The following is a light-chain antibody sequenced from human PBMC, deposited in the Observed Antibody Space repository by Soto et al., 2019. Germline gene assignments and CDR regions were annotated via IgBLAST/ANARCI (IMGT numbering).Light chain of an antibody. Sequence: QSVVTQPASVSGSPGQSITISCTGTSSDVGGYDYVSWYQQYPGKAPRLIIYEVSSRPSGVSNRFSGSKSGNTASLTISGLRAEDEGDYFCSSFTGTSPLILFGGGTKVTVL. CDR1: SSDVGGYDY. CDR2: EVS. V-gene: IGLV2-14*01. J-gene: IGLJ2*01. CDR3: SSFTGTSPLIL.